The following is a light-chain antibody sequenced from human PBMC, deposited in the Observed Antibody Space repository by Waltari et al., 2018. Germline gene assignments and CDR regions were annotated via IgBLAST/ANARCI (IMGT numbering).Light chain of an antibody. Sequence: QAGLTQPPSASGTPGQRVTISCSGSSSNIGDNVVNWYQQLPGKAPKLLIYRNDPRPSGVPDRFSASKSGTSASLAISGLQSEDEADYYCAAWDDRMNGHWVFGGGTKVTVL. CDR1: SSNIGDNV. J-gene: IGLJ3*02. CDR3: AAWDDRMNGHWV. V-gene: IGLV1-44*01. CDR2: RND.